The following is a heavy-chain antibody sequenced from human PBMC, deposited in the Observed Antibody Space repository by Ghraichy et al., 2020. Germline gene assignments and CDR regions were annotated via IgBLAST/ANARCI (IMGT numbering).Heavy chain of an antibody. CDR1: GFTFSSYA. J-gene: IGHJ4*02. D-gene: IGHD2-21*02. Sequence: GGSLRLSCSASGFTFSSYAMHWVRQAPGKGLEYVSAISSNGGSTYYADSVKGRFTISRDNSKNTLYLQMSSLRAEDTAVYYCVKGRGVVVTAIPFDYWGQGTLVTVSS. CDR3: VKGRGVVVTAIPFDY. CDR2: ISSNGGST. V-gene: IGHV3-64D*06.